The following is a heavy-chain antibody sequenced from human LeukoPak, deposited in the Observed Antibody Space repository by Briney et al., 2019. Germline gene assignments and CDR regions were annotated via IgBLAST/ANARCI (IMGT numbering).Heavy chain of an antibody. J-gene: IGHJ4*02. CDR3: AKFPIAVAQTPLYQ. CDR2: ISGSGGST. Sequence: GGSLRLSXAASGFTFSSYAMSWVRQAPGKGLGWVSAISGSGGSTYYADSVKGRFTISRDNSKNTLYLQMNSLRAEDTAVYYCAKFPIAVAQTPLYQWGQGTLVTVSS. CDR1: GFTFSSYA. V-gene: IGHV3-23*01. D-gene: IGHD6-19*01.